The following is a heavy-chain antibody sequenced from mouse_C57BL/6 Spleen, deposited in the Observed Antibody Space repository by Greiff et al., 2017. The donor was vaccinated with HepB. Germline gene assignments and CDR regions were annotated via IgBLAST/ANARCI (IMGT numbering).Heavy chain of an antibody. CDR2: IAPGSGST. V-gene: IGHV1-77*01. J-gene: IGHJ2*01. D-gene: IGHD4-1*01. Sequence: VKLMESGAELVKPGASVKISCKASGYTFTDYYINWVKQRPGQGLEWIGKIAPGSGSTYYNEKFKGKATLTADKSSSTAYMQLSSLTSEDSAVYFCARAPWDYFDYWGQGTTLTVSS. CDR1: GYTFTDYY. CDR3: ARAPWDYFDY.